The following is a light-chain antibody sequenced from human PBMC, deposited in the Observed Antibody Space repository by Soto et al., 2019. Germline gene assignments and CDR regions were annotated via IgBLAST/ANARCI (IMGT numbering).Light chain of an antibody. J-gene: IGLJ1*01. V-gene: IGLV2-14*03. Sequence: QSALTQPASVSGSPGQSITISCTGTISDVGGYNYVCWYQHHPGKAPKLIIYDVTNRPSGVSARFSGSKSGNTASLTISGLQADDEADYYCPSDTCRSTLVFGNGTKLTVL. CDR2: DVT. CDR3: PSDTCRSTLV. CDR1: ISDVGGYNY.